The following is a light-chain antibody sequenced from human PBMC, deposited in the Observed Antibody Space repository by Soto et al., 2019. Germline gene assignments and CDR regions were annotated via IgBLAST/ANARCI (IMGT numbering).Light chain of an antibody. Sequence: SALTQPASVSGSPGQSITISCTGTSSDVGGYNYVSWYQQHPGKAPKLMIYDVNNRPSGVSNRFSGSKSGNTASLTISGLQAEDEANYYCSSYTSSSTLGVFGGGTKLTVL. V-gene: IGLV2-14*01. J-gene: IGLJ3*02. CDR2: DVN. CDR1: SSDVGGYNY. CDR3: SSYTSSSTLGV.